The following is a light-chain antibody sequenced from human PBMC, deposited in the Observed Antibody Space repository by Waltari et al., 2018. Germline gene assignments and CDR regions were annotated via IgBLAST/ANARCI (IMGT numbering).Light chain of an antibody. CDR2: WAS. CDR3: QQYYSGPQT. Sequence: IVMNQSQDSLALSLGEGATINCKSRHSILYSSNNKNYLTWYQHKPGQPPNLLIYWASTRESGVPDRFSGSGSGTDFTLTISSLQAEDVAVYYCQQYYSGPQTFGEGTKVEIK. V-gene: IGKV4-1*01. J-gene: IGKJ4*01. CDR1: HSILYSSNNKNY.